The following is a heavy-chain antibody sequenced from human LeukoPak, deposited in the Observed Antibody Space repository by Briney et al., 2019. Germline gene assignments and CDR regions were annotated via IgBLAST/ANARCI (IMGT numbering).Heavy chain of an antibody. J-gene: IGHJ4*02. CDR1: GITFSTNY. CDR3: ARGDFDY. CDR2: AFSDGRT. Sequence: GGSLRLSCEASGITFSTNYMSWVRQAPGKGLEWVSIAFSDGRTFYADSVKGRFTISRDSSKNTVFLQMNSLRAEDTAVYYCARGDFDYWGQGTLVTVSS. V-gene: IGHV3-53*01.